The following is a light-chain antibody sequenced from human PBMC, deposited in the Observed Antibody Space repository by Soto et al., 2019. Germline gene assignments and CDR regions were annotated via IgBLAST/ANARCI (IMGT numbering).Light chain of an antibody. J-gene: IGKJ1*01. Sequence: DIQMTQSPSSVSASVGDSVTITCRANQVINNLLAWYQQKPGKAPKLLTYSTSNVQSGAPSRFSGGRSGRDFTLTISSLQTEDFATYYCEQANSFPWTFGQGTRVDIK. CDR3: EQANSFPWT. V-gene: IGKV1-12*01. CDR1: QVINNL. CDR2: STS.